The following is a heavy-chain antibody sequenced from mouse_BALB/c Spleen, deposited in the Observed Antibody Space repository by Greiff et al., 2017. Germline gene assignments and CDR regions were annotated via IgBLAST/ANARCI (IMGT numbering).Heavy chain of an antibody. CDR1: GFTFSSYG. V-gene: IGHV5-6*01. D-gene: IGHD2-4*01. Sequence: EVHLVESGGDLVKPGGSLKLSCAASGFTFSSYGMSWVRQTPDKRLEWVATISSGGSYTYYPDSVKGRFTISRDNAKNTLYLQMSSLKSEDTAMYYCARHEGIDYDGAMDYWGQGTSVTVSS. CDR3: ARHEGIDYDGAMDY. CDR2: ISSGGSYT. J-gene: IGHJ4*01.